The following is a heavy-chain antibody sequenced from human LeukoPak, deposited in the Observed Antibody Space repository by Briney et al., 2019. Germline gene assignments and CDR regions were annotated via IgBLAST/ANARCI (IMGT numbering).Heavy chain of an antibody. J-gene: IGHJ6*02. CDR3: ARDGGYCSSGTICYSRAEYYYYGMDV. CDR1: GYTFTGYY. D-gene: IGHD2-2*01. Sequence: ASVKVSCKASGYTFTGYYMHWVRQAPGQGLEWMGRINPNSGGTNYAQKFQGGVTMTRDTSISTVYMELSRLRSDDTAVYYCARDGGYCSSGTICYSRAEYYYYGMDVWGQGTTVTVSS. CDR2: INPNSGGT. V-gene: IGHV1-2*06.